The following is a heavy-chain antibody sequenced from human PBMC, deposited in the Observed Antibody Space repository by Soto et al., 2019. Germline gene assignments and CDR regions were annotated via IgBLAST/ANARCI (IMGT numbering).Heavy chain of an antibody. CDR1: GYTFSGYA. D-gene: IGHD1-1*01. Sequence: ASVKVSCKASGYTFSGYALHWVRQAPGQRLEWMGWINAGNGNTKYSQKFQGRVTITRDTSASTAYMELSSLRSEDTAVYYRARGRWTQTTADYYLDYWGQGTLVTVSS. J-gene: IGHJ4*02. V-gene: IGHV1-3*01. CDR2: INAGNGNT. CDR3: ARGRWTQTTADYYLDY.